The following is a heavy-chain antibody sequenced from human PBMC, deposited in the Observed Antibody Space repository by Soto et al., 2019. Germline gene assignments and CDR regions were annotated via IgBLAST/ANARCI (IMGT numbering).Heavy chain of an antibody. J-gene: IGHJ6*03. CDR2: ISGSGGST. CDR1: GFTFSSYA. Sequence: GGSLRLSCAASGFTFSSYAMSWVRQAPGKGLEWVSAISGSGGSTYYADSVKDRFTISRDNSKNTLYLQMNSLRAEDTAVYYCAKVATISYYYYYMDVWGKGTTVTVSS. D-gene: IGHD5-12*01. CDR3: AKVATISYYYYYMDV. V-gene: IGHV3-23*01.